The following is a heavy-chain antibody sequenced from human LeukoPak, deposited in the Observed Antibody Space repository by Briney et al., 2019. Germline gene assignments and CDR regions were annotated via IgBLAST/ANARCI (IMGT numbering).Heavy chain of an antibody. D-gene: IGHD2-2*01. CDR3: ARDFESTYYYYYMDV. J-gene: IGHJ6*03. Sequence: ASVKVSCKASGGTFSSYAISWVRQAPGQGLEWMGRIIPIFGTANYAQKFQGRVTITTDESTSTAYMELSSLRSEDTAVYYCARDFESTYYYYYMDVWGKGTTVTVSS. CDR2: IIPIFGTA. CDR1: GGTFSSYA. V-gene: IGHV1-69*05.